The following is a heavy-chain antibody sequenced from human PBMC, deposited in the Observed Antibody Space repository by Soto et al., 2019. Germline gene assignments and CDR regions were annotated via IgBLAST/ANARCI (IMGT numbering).Heavy chain of an antibody. V-gene: IGHV3-11*01. CDR1: GFTFIDYY. CDR2: ISSTGKNI. CDR3: GRSHGAGSY. D-gene: IGHD4-17*01. J-gene: IGHJ4*02. Sequence: QVRLVESGGDLVKPGESLRLSCVASGFTFIDYYMNWVRQAPGKGLEWISYISSTGKNIYYSDSVKGRFIVSRDNAKNSLFLQMNSPTADDTAVYYCGRSHGAGSYWGQGTRVTVSS.